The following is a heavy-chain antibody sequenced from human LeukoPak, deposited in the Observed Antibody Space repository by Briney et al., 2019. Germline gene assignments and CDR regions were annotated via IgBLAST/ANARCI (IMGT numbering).Heavy chain of an antibody. CDR3: ARDITSDWSY. J-gene: IGHJ4*02. Sequence: GGSLRLSCAASGFTFSTYSMSWVRQAPGKGLEWVSYISSSGGTKYYAASVKGRFTISRDNAKNSLYLQMNSLRGEDTAVYYCARDITSDWSYWGQGTLVTVSS. CDR1: GFTFSTYS. D-gene: IGHD3-9*01. CDR2: ISSSGGTK. V-gene: IGHV3-48*01.